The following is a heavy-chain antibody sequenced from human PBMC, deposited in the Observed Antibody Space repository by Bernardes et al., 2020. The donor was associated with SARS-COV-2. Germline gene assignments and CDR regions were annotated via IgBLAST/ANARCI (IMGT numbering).Heavy chain of an antibody. D-gene: IGHD3-22*01. V-gene: IGHV1-2*02. Sequence: ASVQVSCQASGYTFTGYYIHWVRQPPGQGLAWMGWINPNSGGTIYAQKLQGRVTMTRDTSISTAYMELSRLRSDDTAMYYCALPPSNYDRYGMDVWGQGTTVTGTS. CDR1: GYTFTGYY. CDR2: INPNSGGT. CDR3: ALPPSNYDRYGMDV. J-gene: IGHJ6*02.